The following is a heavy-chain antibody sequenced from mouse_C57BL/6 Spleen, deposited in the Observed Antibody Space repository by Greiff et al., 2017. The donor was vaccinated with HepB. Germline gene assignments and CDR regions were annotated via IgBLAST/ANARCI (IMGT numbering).Heavy chain of an antibody. J-gene: IGHJ2*01. CDR3: TVITTVVATDYFDY. Sequence: EVQLVESGAELVRPGASVKLSCTASGFNIKDYYMHWVKQRPEQGLEWIGRIDPEDGDTEYAPKFQGKATMTADTSSNTAYLQLSSLTSEDTAVYYCTVITTVVATDYFDYWGQGTTLTVSS. V-gene: IGHV14-1*01. CDR2: IDPEDGDT. CDR1: GFNIKDYY. D-gene: IGHD1-1*01.